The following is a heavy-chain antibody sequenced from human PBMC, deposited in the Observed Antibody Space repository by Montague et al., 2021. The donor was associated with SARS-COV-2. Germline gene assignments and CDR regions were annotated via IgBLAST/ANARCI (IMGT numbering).Heavy chain of an antibody. CDR1: GGSISSSSYY. Sequence: SETLSLTCTVSGGSISSSSYYWGWIRQPPGKGLEWIGSIFYSGSTDYTPSLKSRVTISVDTSKNQFSLKLSFVTAADTAVYYCASMVRAQVYYFDYWGQGTLVTVSS. CDR3: ASMVRAQVYYFDY. CDR2: IFYSGST. V-gene: IGHV4-39*01. D-gene: IGHD3-10*01. J-gene: IGHJ4*02.